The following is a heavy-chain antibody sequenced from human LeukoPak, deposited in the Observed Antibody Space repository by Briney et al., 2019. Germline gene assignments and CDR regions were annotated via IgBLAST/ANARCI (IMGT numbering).Heavy chain of an antibody. CDR2: IHYSGST. CDR3: ARGRGGYDFWSGQKASFDY. D-gene: IGHD3-3*01. CDR1: GGSISSYY. V-gene: IGHV4-59*12. Sequence: SETLSLTCTVSGGSISSYYWSWIRQPPGKGLEWIGYIHYSGSTNYNPSLKSRVTISVDTSKNQFSLKLSSVTASDTAVYYCARGRGGYDFWSGQKASFDYWGQGTLVTVSA. J-gene: IGHJ4*02.